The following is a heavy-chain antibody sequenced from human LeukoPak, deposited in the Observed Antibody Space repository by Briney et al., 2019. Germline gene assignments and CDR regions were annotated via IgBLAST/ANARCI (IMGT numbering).Heavy chain of an antibody. CDR3: AKDYYFGDYGGFDY. D-gene: IGHD4-17*01. V-gene: IGHV3-23*01. Sequence: GGSLRLSCAASGFTFSSYAMSWVRQAPGKGLEWVSTISGSGGSTYYADSVKGRFTISRDNSKNTLYLQMNSLRAEDTAVYYCAKDYYFGDYGGFDYWGQGTLVTVSS. CDR2: ISGSGGST. J-gene: IGHJ4*02. CDR1: GFTFSSYA.